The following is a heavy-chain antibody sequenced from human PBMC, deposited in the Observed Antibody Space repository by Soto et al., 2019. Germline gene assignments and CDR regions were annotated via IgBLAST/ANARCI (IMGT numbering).Heavy chain of an antibody. J-gene: IGHJ6*04. Sequence: ASVKVSCKASGYTFTSYDINWVRQATGQRLEWMGWLILIIGNTGFAQKFQGRLTMTRNTSISTAYLVLSSLRFEDTAVFYCARGGGRKSITFFGVFIPPLLGVWGKGTTVTVSS. V-gene: IGHV1-8*01. D-gene: IGHD3-3*01. CDR2: LILIIGNT. CDR3: ARGGGRKSITFFGVFIPPLLGV. CDR1: GYTFTSYD.